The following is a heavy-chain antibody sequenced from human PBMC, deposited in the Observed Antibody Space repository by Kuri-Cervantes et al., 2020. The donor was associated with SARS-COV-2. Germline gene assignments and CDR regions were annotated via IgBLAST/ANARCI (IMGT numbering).Heavy chain of an antibody. J-gene: IGHJ4*02. CDR2: IYYSGST. D-gene: IGHD2-21*01. Sequence: SCTVSGGSISSGDYYWSWIRQPPGKGLEWIGYIYYSGSTYYNPSLKSRATISVDTSRNQFSLRLTSVTAADTATYYCATTYCGGDCSFDYWGQGTLVTVSS. CDR1: GGSISSGDYY. CDR3: ATTYCGGDCSFDY. V-gene: IGHV4-30-4*08.